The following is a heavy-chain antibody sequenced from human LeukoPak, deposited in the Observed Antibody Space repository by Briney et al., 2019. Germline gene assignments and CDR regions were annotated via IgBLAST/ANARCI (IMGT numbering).Heavy chain of an antibody. CDR1: GFTFSSYS. V-gene: IGHV3-21*04. D-gene: IGHD3-9*01. J-gene: IGHJ6*03. CDR3: ERDGHYDILTGYYYYYYYMDV. Sequence: PGGSLRLSCAASGFTFSSYSMNWVRQAPGKGLECVSSISSSSSYIYYADSVKGRFTISRDNAKNSLYLQMNSLRAEDTAVYYCERDGHYDILTGYYYYYYYMDVWGKGTTVTISS. CDR2: ISSSSSYI.